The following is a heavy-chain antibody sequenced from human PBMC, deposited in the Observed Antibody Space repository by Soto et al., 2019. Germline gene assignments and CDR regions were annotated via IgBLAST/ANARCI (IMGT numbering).Heavy chain of an antibody. CDR2: ISAYNGNT. CDR3: ARERSAAGTGWFDP. V-gene: IGHV1-18*01. Sequence: ASVKVSCKASGYTFTSYGISWVRQAPGQGLEWMGWISAYNGNTKYAQKLQGRVTMTTDTSTSTAYMELRSLRSDDTAVYYCARERSAAGTGWFDPWGQGTLVTVSS. D-gene: IGHD6-13*01. CDR1: GYTFTSYG. J-gene: IGHJ5*02.